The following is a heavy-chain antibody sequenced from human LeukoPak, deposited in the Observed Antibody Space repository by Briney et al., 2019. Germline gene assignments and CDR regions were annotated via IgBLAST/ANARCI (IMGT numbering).Heavy chain of an antibody. CDR1: GGTFSIYA. D-gene: IGHD1-14*01. V-gene: IGHV1-18*01. J-gene: IGHJ4*02. Sequence: ASVTVSFTASGGTFSIYAISWVRQAPGQGLEWMGWISAYNGNTNYAQKLQGRVTMTTDTSTSTAYMELRSLRSDDTAVYYCARDLPRVSTTADYWGQGTLVTVSS. CDR2: ISAYNGNT. CDR3: ARDLPRVSTTADY.